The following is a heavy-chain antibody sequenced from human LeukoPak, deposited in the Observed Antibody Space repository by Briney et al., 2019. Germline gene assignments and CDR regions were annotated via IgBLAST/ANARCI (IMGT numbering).Heavy chain of an antibody. D-gene: IGHD3-22*01. Sequence: GGPRKTPVRGPGNSFTSSWISGGRQFPGKGLGWMGRIDPSDSYTNYSPSFQGHVTISADKSISTAYLQWSSLKASDTAMYYCARLGSSGYRDYWGQGTLVTVSS. CDR3: ARLGSSGYRDY. V-gene: IGHV5-10-1*01. CDR1: GNSFTSSW. J-gene: IGHJ4*02. CDR2: IDPSDSYT.